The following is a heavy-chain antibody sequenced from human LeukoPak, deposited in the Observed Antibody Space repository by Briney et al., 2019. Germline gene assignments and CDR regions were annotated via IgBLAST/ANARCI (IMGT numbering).Heavy chain of an antibody. D-gene: IGHD4-23*01. J-gene: IGHJ4*02. CDR3: ARDIATVVHQE. Sequence: GASVKVSCKASGYTFTDYFMHWVRQAPGQGLEWMGRINPANGDAWFAQRFQGRVTMTRDTSINTAYMELSGLTSDDTAVYYCARDIATVVHQEWGQGTLVTVSS. V-gene: IGHV1-2*06. CDR2: INPANGDA. CDR1: GYTFTDYF.